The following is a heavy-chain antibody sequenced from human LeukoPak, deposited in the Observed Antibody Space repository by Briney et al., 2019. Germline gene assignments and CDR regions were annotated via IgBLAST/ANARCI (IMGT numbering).Heavy chain of an antibody. CDR1: GFTFSSYS. CDR2: ISSSSSYI. D-gene: IGHD6-13*01. Sequence: KPGGSLRLSCAASGFTFSSYSMNWVRQAPGKGLEWVLSISSSSSYIYYADSVKGRFTISRDNAKNSLYLQMNSLRAEDTAVYYCARVGKSSSWSIDYWGQGTLVTVSS. CDR3: ARVGKSSSWSIDY. J-gene: IGHJ4*02. V-gene: IGHV3-21*01.